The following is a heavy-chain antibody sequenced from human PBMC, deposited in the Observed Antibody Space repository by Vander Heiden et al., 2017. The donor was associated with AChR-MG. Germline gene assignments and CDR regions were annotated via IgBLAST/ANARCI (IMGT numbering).Heavy chain of an antibody. V-gene: IGHV4-39*01. CDR1: GGALCTSRYD. D-gene: IGHD2-15*01. J-gene: IGHJ6*03. CDR3: ASRNQNGSDCSGGSCYASDPYYYYYMDV. Sequence: LQLQQPGPGLVKPSDPLPLTCTLSGGALCTSRYDWRPIRQPPGKEQEWIGSIYYSRSTYYNPSLKRRRTISVDTSKNQFSLKLTSVTAADTAVYYCASRNQNGSDCSGGSCYASDPYYYYYMDVWGKGTTVTVSS. CDR2: IYYSRST.